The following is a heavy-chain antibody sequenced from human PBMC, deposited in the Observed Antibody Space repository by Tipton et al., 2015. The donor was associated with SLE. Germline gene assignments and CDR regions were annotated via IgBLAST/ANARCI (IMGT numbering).Heavy chain of an antibody. CDR1: GYTFTGYY. J-gene: IGHJ4*02. V-gene: IGHV1-2*06. CDR3: ARAAVDFWSGYYQSIRAPFDY. CDR2: INPNSGGT. D-gene: IGHD3-3*01. Sequence: QSGAEVKKPGASVKVSCKASGYTFTGYYMHWVRQAPGQGLEWMGRINPNSGGTNYAQKFQGRVTMTRDTSISTAYMELSRLRSDDTAVYYCARAAVDFWSGYYQSIRAPFDYWGQGTLVTVSS.